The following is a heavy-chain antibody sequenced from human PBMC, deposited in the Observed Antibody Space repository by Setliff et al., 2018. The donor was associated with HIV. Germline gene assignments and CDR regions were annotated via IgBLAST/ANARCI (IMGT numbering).Heavy chain of an antibody. CDR2: IKEDGSEK. CDR1: GFTFSSYW. Sequence: VGSLRLSCAASGFTFSSYWMSWVRQAPGKGLEWVANIKEDGSEKYHVDSVKGRFTISRDNAKNSLYLQMNSLRAEDTAVYYCVRDGPPRGAFDVWGQGTLVTVSS. J-gene: IGHJ3*01. V-gene: IGHV3-7*03. CDR3: VRDGPPRGAFDV. D-gene: IGHD3-10*01.